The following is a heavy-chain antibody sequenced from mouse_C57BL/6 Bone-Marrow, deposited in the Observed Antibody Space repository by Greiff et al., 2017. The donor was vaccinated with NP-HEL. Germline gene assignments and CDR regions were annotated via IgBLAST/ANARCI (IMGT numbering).Heavy chain of an antibody. D-gene: IGHD2-5*01. CDR2: ISSGSSTI. Sequence: EVQRVESGGGLVKPGGSLKLSCAASGFTFSDYGMHWVRQAPEKGLEWVAYISSGSSTIYYADTVKGRFTISRDNAKNTLFLQMTSLRSEDTAMYYCATGSNYVYYAMDYWGQGTSVTVSS. J-gene: IGHJ4*01. V-gene: IGHV5-17*01. CDR3: ATGSNYVYYAMDY. CDR1: GFTFSDYG.